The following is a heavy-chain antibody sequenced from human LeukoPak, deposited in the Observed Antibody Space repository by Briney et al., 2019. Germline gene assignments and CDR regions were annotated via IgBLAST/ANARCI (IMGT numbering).Heavy chain of an antibody. Sequence: GGSLRLSCAASGFTFSSYGMHWVRQAPGKGLEWVAVIWYDGSNKYYADSVKGRFTISRDNSKNTLYLQMNSLRAEDTAVYYCAKGLGDYVDYWGQGTLVTVSS. CDR3: AKGLGDYVDY. D-gene: IGHD4-17*01. CDR2: IWYDGSNK. CDR1: GFTFSSYG. V-gene: IGHV3-33*06. J-gene: IGHJ4*02.